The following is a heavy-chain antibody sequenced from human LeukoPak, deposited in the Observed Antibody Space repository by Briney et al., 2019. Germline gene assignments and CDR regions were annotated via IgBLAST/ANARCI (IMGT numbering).Heavy chain of an antibody. CDR2: TSGDGITT. V-gene: IGHV3-43*02. J-gene: IGHJ4*02. Sequence: PGGSLRLSCAASGFTFHNYAIHWVRQAPGKGLEWVSLTSGDGITTYFAASVKGRFTISRDNSRSSLCLQMNSLRTEDTALYYCARDHVYGGADYWGQGTLVTVSS. CDR3: ARDHVYGGADY. D-gene: IGHD5/OR15-5a*01. CDR1: GFTFHNYA.